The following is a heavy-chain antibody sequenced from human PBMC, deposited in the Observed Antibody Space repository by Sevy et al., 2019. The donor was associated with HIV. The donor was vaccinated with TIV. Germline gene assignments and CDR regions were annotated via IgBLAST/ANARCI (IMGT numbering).Heavy chain of an antibody. V-gene: IGHV2-5*02. J-gene: IGHJ4*02. CDR3: THNGRDSYYRGFV. D-gene: IGHD3-10*01. Sequence: SGPTLVKPTQTLTLTCTLSGLSLNTRGVGVGWIRQPPGKALEWLALIYWDDITYYRPSLKSRLTITREPSEVVVLTMTDMDPVDTATYYCTHNGRDSYYRGFVWGQGALVTVSS. CDR1: GLSLNTRGVG. CDR2: IYWDDIT.